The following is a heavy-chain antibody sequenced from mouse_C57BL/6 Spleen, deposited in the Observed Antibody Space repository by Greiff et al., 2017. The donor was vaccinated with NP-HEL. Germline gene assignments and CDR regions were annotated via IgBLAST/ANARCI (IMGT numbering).Heavy chain of an antibody. V-gene: IGHV1-81*01. Sequence: VQLQQSGAELARPGASVKLSCKASGYTFTSYGISWVKQRTGQGLEWIGEIYPRSGNTYYNEKFKGKATLTADKSSSTAYMEIRSLTSEDSAVYFCASQTGSYAMDYWGQGTSVTVSS. D-gene: IGHD4-1*01. CDR3: ASQTGSYAMDY. CDR1: GYTFTSYG. J-gene: IGHJ4*01. CDR2: IYPRSGNT.